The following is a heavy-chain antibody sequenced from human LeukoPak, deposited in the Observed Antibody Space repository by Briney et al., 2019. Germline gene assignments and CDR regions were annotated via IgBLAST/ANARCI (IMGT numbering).Heavy chain of an antibody. CDR1: GFTFSSYG. J-gene: IGHJ6*02. V-gene: IGHV3-30*18. D-gene: IGHD3-10*02. Sequence: GGSLRLSCAASGFTFSSYGMHWVRQAPGKGLEWVAVISYDGSNKYYADSVKGRFTISRDNSKNTLYLQMNSLRAEDTAVYYCAKDGCSGICYYYYYGMDVWGQGTTVTVSS. CDR2: ISYDGSNK. CDR3: AKDGCSGICYYYYYGMDV.